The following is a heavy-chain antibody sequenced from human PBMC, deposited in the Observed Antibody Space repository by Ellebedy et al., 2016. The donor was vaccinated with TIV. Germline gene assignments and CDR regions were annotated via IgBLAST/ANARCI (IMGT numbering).Heavy chain of an antibody. D-gene: IGHD5-18*01. Sequence: AASVKVSCKASGYIFTSYGISWVRQAPGQGLEWMGWFSPYNGHTNYAQYFQGRVTLTADTSTSTVYMELKSLRSDDTAVYFCARGMLWLGNEYWGQGTLVTVSS. CDR2: FSPYNGHT. J-gene: IGHJ4*02. V-gene: IGHV1-18*04. CDR3: ARGMLWLGNEY. CDR1: GYIFTSYG.